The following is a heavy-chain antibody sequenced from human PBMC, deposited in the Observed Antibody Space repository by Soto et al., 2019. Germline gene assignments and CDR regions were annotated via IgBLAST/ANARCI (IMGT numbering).Heavy chain of an antibody. Sequence: QVQLVESGGGVVQPGRSLRLSCAASGFTFSSYAMHWVRQAPGKGLEWVAVISYDGSNKYYADSVKGRFTISRDNSKNTLYLQMNSLRAEDTAGYYCAREVPYGMDVWGQGTTVTVSS. CDR1: GFTFSSYA. CDR2: ISYDGSNK. CDR3: AREVPYGMDV. V-gene: IGHV3-30-3*01. J-gene: IGHJ6*02. D-gene: IGHD2-2*01.